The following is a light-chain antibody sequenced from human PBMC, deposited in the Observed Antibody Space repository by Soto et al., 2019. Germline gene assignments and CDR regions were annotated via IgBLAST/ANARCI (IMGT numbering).Light chain of an antibody. CDR1: SSDVGAYNY. Sequence: QSALTQPASVSGSPGQSITISCGGTSSDVGAYNYVSWYQQHPGKAPKLIIFDVTSRPSGVSNRFSGSKSANTASLTISGLQAEDAADYYCSSYSKKDILIFGGGTKVTVL. CDR3: SSYSKKDILI. V-gene: IGLV2-14*03. J-gene: IGLJ2*01. CDR2: DVT.